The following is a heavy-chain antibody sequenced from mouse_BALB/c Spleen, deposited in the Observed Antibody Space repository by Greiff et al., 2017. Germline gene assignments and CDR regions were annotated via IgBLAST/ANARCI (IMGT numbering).Heavy chain of an antibody. D-gene: IGHD1-1*01. CDR3: TREFITTVDAWFAY. V-gene: IGHV1-15*01. CDR1: GYTFTDYE. CDR2: IDPETGGT. Sequence: QVQLQQSGAELVRPGASVTLSCKASGYTFTDYEMHWVKQTPVHGLEWIGAIDPETGGTAYNQKFKGKATLTADKSSSTAYMELRSLTSEDSAVYYCTREFITTVDAWFAYGGQGTLVTVSA. J-gene: IGHJ3*01.